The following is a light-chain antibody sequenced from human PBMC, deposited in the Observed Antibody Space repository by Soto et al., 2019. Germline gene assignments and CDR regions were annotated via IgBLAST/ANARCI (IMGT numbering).Light chain of an antibody. J-gene: IGLJ2*01. CDR3: SSYAGANSVV. CDR1: SSDVGGYNY. CDR2: EVS. V-gene: IGLV2-8*01. Sequence: QLVLTQPPSASGSPGQSVTISCTGMSSDVGGYNYVSWYQQHPGKAPKLMIYEVSKRPSGVPDRFSGSKSGNTASLTVSGLQAEDEADYYCSSYAGANSVVFGGGTKLTVL.